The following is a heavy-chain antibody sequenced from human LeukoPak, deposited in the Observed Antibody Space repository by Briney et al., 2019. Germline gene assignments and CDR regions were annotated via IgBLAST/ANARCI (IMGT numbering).Heavy chain of an antibody. J-gene: IGHJ5*02. Sequence: SETLSLTCTVSGGSISSYYWSWIRQPPGKGLEWIGYIYYNGSTNYNPSLKSRVTISVDTSKNQFSLKLSSVTAADTAVYYCARQGFAYDFDNWFDPWGQGTLVTVSS. CDR2: IYYNGST. CDR3: ARQGFAYDFDNWFDP. D-gene: IGHD3-3*01. CDR1: GGSISSYY. V-gene: IGHV4-59*08.